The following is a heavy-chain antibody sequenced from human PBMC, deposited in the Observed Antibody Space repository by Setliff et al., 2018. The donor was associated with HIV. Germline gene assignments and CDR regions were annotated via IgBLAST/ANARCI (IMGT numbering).Heavy chain of an antibody. Sequence: SETLSLTCTVSGGSISGHYWSWIRQPPGKGLEWMGEINHSGSTNYNPSLKSRVTISVDTSMDQFSLKLNSVTAADTAVYYCAAASSWDPLLDYWGQGTLVTVSS. J-gene: IGHJ4*02. V-gene: IGHV4-34*01. D-gene: IGHD6-13*01. CDR1: GGSISGHY. CDR3: AAASSWDPLLDY. CDR2: INHSGST.